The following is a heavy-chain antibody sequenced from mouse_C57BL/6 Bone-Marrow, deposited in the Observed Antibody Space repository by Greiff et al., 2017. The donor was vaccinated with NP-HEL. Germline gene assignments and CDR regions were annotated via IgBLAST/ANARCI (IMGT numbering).Heavy chain of an antibody. J-gene: IGHJ4*01. CDR3: ARRDFIATVVATRDY. CDR2: IYPGSGST. CDR1: GYTFTSYW. Sequence: QVQLQQPGAELVKPGASVKMSCKASGYTFTSYWITWVKQRPGQGLEWIGDIYPGSGSTNYNEQFKSKATLTVDTSSSTAYMQLNRLTAEDSAVSYCARRDFIATVVATRDYWGQGTAGTVSS. V-gene: IGHV1-55*01. D-gene: IGHD1-1*01.